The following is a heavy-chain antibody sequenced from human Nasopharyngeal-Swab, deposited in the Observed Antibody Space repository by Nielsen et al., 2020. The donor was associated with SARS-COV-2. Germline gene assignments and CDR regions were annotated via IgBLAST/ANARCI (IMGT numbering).Heavy chain of an antibody. CDR1: GGSIVSHY. D-gene: IGHD6-6*01. V-gene: IGHV4-59*11. CDR2: IYSTEIT. J-gene: IGHJ4*02. CDR3: ARGPYSRSSLWVH. Sequence: SETLSLTCTVSGGSIVSHYWNWIRLSPGKGLEWIGYIYSTEITKCNPSLGSRVTMSGDTSKNQVYLKLKSLTAADTAVYYCARGPYSRSSLWVHWGQGTLVTVSS.